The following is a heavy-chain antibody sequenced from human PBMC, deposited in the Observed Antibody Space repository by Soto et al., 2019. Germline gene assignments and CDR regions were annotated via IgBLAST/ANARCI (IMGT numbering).Heavy chain of an antibody. CDR2: IYYSGTT. CDR3: GSLDCSGGSCSLSGWFDP. J-gene: IGHJ5*02. CDR1: GGSIRSYY. Sequence: SETLSLTCTVSGGSIRSYYWSWIRQPPGKGLEWIGYIYYSGTTNYNPSLRSRVTMSVDTSKNQFSLKLSSVTAADTAVYYCGSLDCSGGSCSLSGWFDPRDQGPLVTVS. V-gene: IGHV4-59*01. D-gene: IGHD2-15*01.